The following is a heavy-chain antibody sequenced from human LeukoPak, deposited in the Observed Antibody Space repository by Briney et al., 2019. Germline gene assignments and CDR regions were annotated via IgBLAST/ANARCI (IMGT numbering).Heavy chain of an antibody. V-gene: IGHV4-59*01. D-gene: IGHD2-15*01. Sequence: PSETLSLTCTVSGGSISSYYWSWIRQPPGKGLEWIGYIYYSGSTNYNPSLKSRVTISVDTSKNQFSLKLSSVTAADTAAYYCARGAPAVVAAAIMDVWGKGTTVTVSS. CDR2: IYYSGST. J-gene: IGHJ6*04. CDR1: GGSISSYY. CDR3: ARGAPAVVAAAIMDV.